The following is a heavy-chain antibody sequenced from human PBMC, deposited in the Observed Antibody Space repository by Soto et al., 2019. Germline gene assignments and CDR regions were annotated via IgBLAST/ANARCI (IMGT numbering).Heavy chain of an antibody. J-gene: IGHJ3*02. CDR3: AKDISYYYHSGGYDGFDI. Sequence: GGSLRLSCAASGFTFRNYGMNWVRQAPGKGLEWVAVISYDGSKSYYVDDVKGRFTISRDNSKNTLYLQMDSLRAEDTALYYCAKDISYYYHSGGYDGFDIWGRGTMVTVSS. V-gene: IGHV3-30*18. CDR1: GFTFRNYG. D-gene: IGHD3-10*01. CDR2: ISYDGSKS.